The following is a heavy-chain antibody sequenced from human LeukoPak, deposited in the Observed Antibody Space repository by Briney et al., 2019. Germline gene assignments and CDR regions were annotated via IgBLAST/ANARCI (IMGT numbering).Heavy chain of an antibody. CDR1: GFTFSFFA. CDR3: ANGDKKRITMVRGVMQPFDY. J-gene: IGHJ4*02. D-gene: IGHD3-10*01. Sequence: GGSLRLSCAASGFTFSFFAMGWVRQAPGKGLECVSAISDSGGTTYYADSVKGRFTISRDNSKNTLHLQMNSLRAEDTAVYYCANGDKKRITMVRGVMQPFDYWGQGTLVTVSS. V-gene: IGHV3-23*01. CDR2: ISDSGGTT.